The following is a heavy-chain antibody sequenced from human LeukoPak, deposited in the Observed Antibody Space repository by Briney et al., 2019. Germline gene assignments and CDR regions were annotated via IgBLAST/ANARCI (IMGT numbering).Heavy chain of an antibody. Sequence: GGSLRLSCAASGFTFSSYAMSWVRQAPGKGLEWVSAISGSGGSTYYADSVKGRFTISGDNSKNTLYLQMNSLRAEDTAVYYCAKSLYQSYYYYMDVWGKGTTVTVSS. CDR1: GFTFSSYA. J-gene: IGHJ6*03. D-gene: IGHD3-16*01. CDR3: AKSLYQSYYYYMDV. V-gene: IGHV3-23*01. CDR2: ISGSGGST.